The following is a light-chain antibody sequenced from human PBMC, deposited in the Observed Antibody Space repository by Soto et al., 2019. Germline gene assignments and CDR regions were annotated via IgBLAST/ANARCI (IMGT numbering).Light chain of an antibody. CDR2: EVN. V-gene: IGLV2-14*01. CDR3: SSYISSSTPFV. J-gene: IGLJ1*01. CDR1: SSDVGGYNY. Sequence: QSALTQPASVSGSPGQSITISCTGTSSDVGGYNYVSWYQQHPGKAPKLMIYEVNNRPSGVSNRFSGSKSGNTASLTISGLQAEDEADYYCSSYISSSTPFVFGTGTKLTVL.